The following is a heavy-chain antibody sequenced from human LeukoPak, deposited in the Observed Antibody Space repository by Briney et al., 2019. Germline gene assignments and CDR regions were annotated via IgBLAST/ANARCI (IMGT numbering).Heavy chain of an antibody. J-gene: IGHJ4*02. V-gene: IGHV4-59*01. CDR2: IYYTGST. D-gene: IGHD1-26*01. Sequence: SETLSLTCTVSGGSISSYYWSWIRQPPGKGLEWIGYIYYTGSTSYSPSLRSRVTISVDTSENQFSLKLSSVTAADTAAYYCARGDSGSYYVVDYWGQGALVTVSS. CDR1: GGSISSYY. CDR3: ARGDSGSYYVVDY.